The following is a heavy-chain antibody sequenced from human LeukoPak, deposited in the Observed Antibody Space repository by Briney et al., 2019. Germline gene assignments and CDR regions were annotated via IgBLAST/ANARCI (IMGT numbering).Heavy chain of an antibody. CDR2: IRYDGSNK. V-gene: IGHV3-30*02. Sequence: PGGSLRLSCAASGFTFSSYGMHWVRQAPGKGLEWVAFIRYDGSNKYYADSVKGRFTISRDNSKNALYLQMNSLRAEDTAVYYCAKDSTSYYPLNWFDPWGQGTLVTVSS. CDR3: AKDSTSYYPLNWFDP. J-gene: IGHJ5*02. D-gene: IGHD2-2*01. CDR1: GFTFSSYG.